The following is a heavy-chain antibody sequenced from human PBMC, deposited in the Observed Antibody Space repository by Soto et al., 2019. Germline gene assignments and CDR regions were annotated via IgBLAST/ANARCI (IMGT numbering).Heavy chain of an antibody. Sequence: QVQLQESGPGLVKPSETLSLTCAVSGDSISSYYCMWIRQPPGKGLESIGYLYYGRSANYNPSLKSRFPFSVDTSKNQCSRTLISMTAADTAVYYCALRSMAVVPEYWGQGTLVTGSS. D-gene: IGHD3-22*01. V-gene: IGHV4-59*01. CDR1: GDSISSYY. CDR3: ALRSMAVVPEY. J-gene: IGHJ4*02. CDR2: LYYGRSA.